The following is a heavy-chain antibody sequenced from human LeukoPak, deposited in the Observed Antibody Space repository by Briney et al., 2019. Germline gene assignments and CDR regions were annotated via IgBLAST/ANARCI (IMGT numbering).Heavy chain of an antibody. Sequence: PSETLSLTCTVSSGSISTSNYYWGWVRQPPGKALEWIGNIFYSGSTYYNPSLKSRVTISVDTSKNQFSLKLSSVTAADTAVYYCARIASGKSSQETEVYPWGQGTLVTVSS. V-gene: IGHV4-39*07. CDR3: ARIASGKSSQETEVYP. CDR1: SGSISTSNYY. D-gene: IGHD1-1*01. CDR2: IFYSGST. J-gene: IGHJ5*02.